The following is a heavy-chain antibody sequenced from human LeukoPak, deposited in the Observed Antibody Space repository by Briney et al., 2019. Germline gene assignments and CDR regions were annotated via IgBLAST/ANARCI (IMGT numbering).Heavy chain of an antibody. CDR2: INHSGST. D-gene: IGHD3-22*01. V-gene: IGHV4-34*01. Sequence: KPSETLSLTCAVYGGSFSGYYWIWIRQPPGKGLEWIGEINHSGSTNYNASLKRRVTISVDTSKNQFSLKLSSVTAADTAVYYCARGNPSYYYDSSGYYLWGQGTLVTVSS. J-gene: IGHJ5*02. CDR1: GGSFSGYY. CDR3: ARGNPSYYYDSSGYYL.